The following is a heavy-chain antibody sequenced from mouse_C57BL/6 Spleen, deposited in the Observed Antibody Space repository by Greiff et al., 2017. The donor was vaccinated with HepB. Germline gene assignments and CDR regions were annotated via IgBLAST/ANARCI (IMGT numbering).Heavy chain of an antibody. V-gene: IGHV1-39*01. CDR3: ARETTVVATRAMDY. J-gene: IGHJ4*01. CDR1: GYSFTDYN. D-gene: IGHD1-1*01. Sequence: EVKLVESGPELVKPGASVKISCKASGYSFTDYNMNWVKQSNGKSLEWIGVINPNYGTTSYNQKFKGKATLTVDQSSSTAYMQLNSLTSEDSAVYYCARETTVVATRAMDYWGQGTSVTVSS. CDR2: INPNYGTT.